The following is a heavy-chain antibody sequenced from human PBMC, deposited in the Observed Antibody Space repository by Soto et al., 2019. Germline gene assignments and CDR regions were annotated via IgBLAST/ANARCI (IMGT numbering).Heavy chain of an antibody. Sequence: SETLSLTCAVYGGSFSGYYWSWIRQPPGKGLEWIGEINHSGSTNYNPSLKSRVTISVDTSKNQFSLKLSSVTAADTAVYYYARGYSNYYYYYGMDVWGQGTTVT. CDR1: GGSFSGYY. V-gene: IGHV4-34*01. J-gene: IGHJ6*02. D-gene: IGHD4-4*01. CDR2: INHSGST. CDR3: ARGYSNYYYYYGMDV.